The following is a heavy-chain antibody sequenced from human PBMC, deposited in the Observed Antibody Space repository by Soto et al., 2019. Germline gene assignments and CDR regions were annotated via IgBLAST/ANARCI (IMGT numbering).Heavy chain of an antibody. D-gene: IGHD3-22*01. V-gene: IGHV3-23*01. CDR3: AKDLRKYYYDSSGYLDY. CDR2: ISGSGGST. J-gene: IGHJ4*02. CDR1: GFTFSSYA. Sequence: EVQLLESGGGLVQPGGSLRLSCAASGFTFSSYAMSWVRQAPGKGLEWVSAISGSGGSTYYADSVKGRFTISRDNSKNXXYLQMNSLRAEDTAVYYCAKDLRKYYYDSSGYLDYWGQGTLVTVSS.